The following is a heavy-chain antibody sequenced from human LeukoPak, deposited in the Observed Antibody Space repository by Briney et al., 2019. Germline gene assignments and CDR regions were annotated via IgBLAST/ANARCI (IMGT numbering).Heavy chain of an antibody. J-gene: IGHJ5*02. CDR3: ANAYITMVRGFGP. V-gene: IGHV3-30*04. CDR1: GFTFSSYA. D-gene: IGHD3-10*01. Sequence: GGSLRLSCAASGFTFSSYAMRWVRQAPGKGLEWVAVISYDGSNKYYADSVKSRFTISRDNSKNTLYLQMNSLRAEDTAVYYCANAYITMVRGFGPWGQGTLVTVSS. CDR2: ISYDGSNK.